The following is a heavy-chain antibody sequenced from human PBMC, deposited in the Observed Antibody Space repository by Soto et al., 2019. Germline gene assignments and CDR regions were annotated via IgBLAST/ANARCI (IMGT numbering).Heavy chain of an antibody. D-gene: IGHD2-15*01. CDR1: GGSISSSNW. CDR3: ARSVSPLPYDYGMEV. CDR2: IYHSGIT. J-gene: IGHJ6*02. Sequence: SETLSLSCAVSGGSISSSNWWGWVRQPPGKGLEWIGEIYHSGITNYNPSLKSRVTISVDKSKNQFSLKLGSVTAADTAVYYCARSVSPLPYDYGMEVWGQGTTVTVSS. V-gene: IGHV4-4*02.